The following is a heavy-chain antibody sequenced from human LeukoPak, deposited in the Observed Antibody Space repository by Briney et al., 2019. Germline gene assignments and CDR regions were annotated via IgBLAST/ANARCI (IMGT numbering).Heavy chain of an antibody. D-gene: IGHD1-26*01. CDR1: GFTVSSNY. Sequence: GGSLRLSCAASGFTVSSNYMSWVRQAPGKGLEWVSVIYSGGSTYYADSVKGRFTISRDNSKNTLYLQMNCLRAEDTAVYYCASELRLSGSYYVPPNFDYWGQGTLVTVSS. V-gene: IGHV3-53*01. J-gene: IGHJ4*02. CDR2: IYSGGST. CDR3: ASELRLSGSYYVPPNFDY.